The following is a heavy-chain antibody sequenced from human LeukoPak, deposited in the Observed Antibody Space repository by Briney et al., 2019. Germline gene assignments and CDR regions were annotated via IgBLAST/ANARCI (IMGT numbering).Heavy chain of an antibody. V-gene: IGHV4-39*01. Sequence: PSETLSLTCTVSGDSLSSRSYYWGWIRQPPGKGLEWIGGIYYSGSTSYNPSLKSRVTISVDTSKNQFSLKLSSVTAADTAVYYCARQFGSFIPYGGNPDRLTYWGQGTLVTVSS. CDR2: IYYSGST. D-gene: IGHD4-23*01. CDR3: ARQFGSFIPYGGNPDRLTY. J-gene: IGHJ4*02. CDR1: GDSLSSRSYY.